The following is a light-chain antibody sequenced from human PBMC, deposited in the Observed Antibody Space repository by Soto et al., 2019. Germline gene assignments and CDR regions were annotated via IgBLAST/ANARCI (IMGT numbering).Light chain of an antibody. CDR3: QPYGSSGT. CDR2: GAS. V-gene: IGKV3-20*01. Sequence: VWTRAADGQCVAPGGRGTISSRASQTVSNNYLAWYQQKPGQAPRLLIYGASNRATGIPDRFSGSGSGTTFTLPISRLEPDDFAVYYCQPYGSSGTFGQGTKVDIK. J-gene: IGKJ1*01. CDR1: QTVSNNY.